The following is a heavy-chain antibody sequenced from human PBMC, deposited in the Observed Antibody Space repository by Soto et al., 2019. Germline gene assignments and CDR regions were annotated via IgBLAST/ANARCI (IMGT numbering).Heavy chain of an antibody. D-gene: IGHD3-3*01. Sequence: ASVKVSCKASGYTFTGYYMHWVRQAPGQGLEWMGWINPNSGGTNYAQKFQGWVTMTRDTSISTAYMELSRLRADDTAVYYCAKAAGAAIFGVAHFDYWGHGTLVTVSS. CDR3: AKAAGAAIFGVAHFDY. J-gene: IGHJ4*01. V-gene: IGHV1-2*04. CDR1: GYTFTGYY. CDR2: INPNSGGT.